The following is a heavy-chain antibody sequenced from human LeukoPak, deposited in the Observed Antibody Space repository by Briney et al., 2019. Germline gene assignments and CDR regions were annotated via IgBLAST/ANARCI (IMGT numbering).Heavy chain of an antibody. CDR3: ARHENAVPSS. V-gene: IGHV4-39*01. D-gene: IGHD2-2*01. Sequence: SETLSLTCTVSGGSTSSSGYYWGWVRQPPGKGLEWIGSIYNSGSTYYNPSLKSRVTISVDTSKNQFSLKVSSVTAADTAVYYCARHENAVPSSWGQGTLVTVSS. J-gene: IGHJ5*02. CDR2: IYNSGST. CDR1: GGSTSSSGYY.